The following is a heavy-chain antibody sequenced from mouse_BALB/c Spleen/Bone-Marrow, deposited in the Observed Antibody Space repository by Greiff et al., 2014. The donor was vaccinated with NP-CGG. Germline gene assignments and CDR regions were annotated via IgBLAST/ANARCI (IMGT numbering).Heavy chain of an antibody. CDR3: TRRRSLDY. V-gene: IGHV1-63*01. J-gene: IGHJ2*01. Sequence: VKLQESGTELVRPGTSVEISCKASGYAFTNYWLGWVKQRPGHGLEWIGDIYPGSGNTYYNEKFKGKVTLTADKSSSTAYMQLSGLTSEDSAVYFCTRRRSLDYWGQGTTLTVSS. CDR2: IYPGSGNT. CDR1: GYAFTNYW.